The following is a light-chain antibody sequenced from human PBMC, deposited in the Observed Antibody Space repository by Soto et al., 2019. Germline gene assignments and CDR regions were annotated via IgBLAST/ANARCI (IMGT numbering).Light chain of an antibody. V-gene: IGLV1-44*01. CDR3: AAWDDSLNGPV. Sequence: QSVLTQPPSASGTPGQRVTISCSGSSSNIGRNTVNWYQQLPGTAPKLLIYGNNQRPSGVPDRFSGSKSGTSASLAISGLQSEDEADYYCAAWDDSLNGPVFGGGTKLPS. CDR2: GNN. J-gene: IGLJ3*02. CDR1: SSNIGRNT.